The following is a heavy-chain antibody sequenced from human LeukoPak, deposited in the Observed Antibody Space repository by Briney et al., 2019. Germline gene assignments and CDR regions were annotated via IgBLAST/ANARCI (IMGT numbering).Heavy chain of an antibody. Sequence: GGSLRLSCAASGFTFSSYAMHWVRQAPGKGLEWVAVISDDGSNKYYADSVKGRFTISRDNSKNTLYLQMNSLRTEDTAVYYCARGGWMDTAMAYFDYWGQGTPVTVSS. V-gene: IGHV3-30-3*01. J-gene: IGHJ4*02. D-gene: IGHD5-18*01. CDR1: GFTFSSYA. CDR3: ARGGWMDTAMAYFDY. CDR2: ISDDGSNK.